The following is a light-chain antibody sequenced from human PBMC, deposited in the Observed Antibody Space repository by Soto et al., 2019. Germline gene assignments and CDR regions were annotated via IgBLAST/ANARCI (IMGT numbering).Light chain of an antibody. CDR2: DSS. CDR1: QSVSSSY. J-gene: IGKJ1*01. CDR3: QQRRSWPRA. Sequence: EIVLTQSPGTLSLSPGERATLSCRASQSVSSSYLAWYQQKPGQAPRVLIYDSSTRPTGFPDRFSGSGSGTDFTLTIIRLEPEDFAVYYCQQRRSWPRAFGQGTKVDIK. V-gene: IGKV3D-20*02.